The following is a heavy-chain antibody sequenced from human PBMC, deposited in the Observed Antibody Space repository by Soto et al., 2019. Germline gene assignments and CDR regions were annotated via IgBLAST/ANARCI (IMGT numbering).Heavy chain of an antibody. J-gene: IGHJ4*02. CDR2: ISGSGGST. Sequence: EVQLLESGGGLVQPGGSLRLSCAASGFTFSSYPMSWVRQAPGKGLEWVSAISGSGGSTYYADSVKGRFTISRDNSKHTLYLQMNSLRAEDTAVYYCAKGSSGLRFLEWLSPHDYWGQGTLVTVSS. V-gene: IGHV3-23*01. D-gene: IGHD3-3*01. CDR3: AKGSSGLRFLEWLSPHDY. CDR1: GFTFSSYP.